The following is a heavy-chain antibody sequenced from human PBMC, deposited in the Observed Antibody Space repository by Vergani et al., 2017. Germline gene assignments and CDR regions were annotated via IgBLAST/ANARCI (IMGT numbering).Heavy chain of an antibody. CDR2: ISSDGGST. D-gene: IGHD2-15*01. CDR3: AKEGGGYCSGGTCYPEY. J-gene: IGHJ4*02. CDR1: GFTFSTYA. V-gene: IGHV3-23*01. Sequence: EVQLLESGGGLVQPGGSLRLSCAASGFTFSTYAMTWVRQAPGKGLEWVSTISSDGGSTYYADSVKGRFTISRDNSKNTLYLQMKSLRPEDTAVYYCAKEGGGYCSGGTCYPEYWGQGTLVTVSS.